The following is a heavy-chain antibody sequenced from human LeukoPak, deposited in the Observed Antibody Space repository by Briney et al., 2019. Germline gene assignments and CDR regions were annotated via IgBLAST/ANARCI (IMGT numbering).Heavy chain of an antibody. CDR1: GGSISSSSYY. Sequence: SETLSLTCTVSGGSISSSSYYWGWIRRPPGKGLEWIGSIYYSGSTYYNPSLKSRVTISVDTSKNQFSLKLSSVTAADTAVYYCARVWRTAAGCRGYYYYMDVWGKGTTVTVSS. D-gene: IGHD6-13*01. CDR3: ARVWRTAAGCRGYYYYMDV. CDR2: IYYSGST. J-gene: IGHJ6*03. V-gene: IGHV4-39*07.